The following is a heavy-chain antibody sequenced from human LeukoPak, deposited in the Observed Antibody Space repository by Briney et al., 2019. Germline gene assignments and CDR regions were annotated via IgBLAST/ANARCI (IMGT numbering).Heavy chain of an antibody. Sequence: SETLSLTCTVSGGSISSYYWSWIRQPPGKGLEWIGYIYYTGSTNYNPSLKSRVTISLDTSKNQYSLKLSSVTAADTAVYYCARQRGYWSGDFDIWGQGTMVTVSS. CDR3: ARQRGYWSGDFDI. D-gene: IGHD2-15*01. CDR2: IYYTGST. CDR1: GGSISSYY. V-gene: IGHV4-59*01. J-gene: IGHJ3*02.